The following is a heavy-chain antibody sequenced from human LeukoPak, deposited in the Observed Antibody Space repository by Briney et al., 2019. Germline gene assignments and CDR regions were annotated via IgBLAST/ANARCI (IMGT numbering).Heavy chain of an antibody. CDR3: ARADVDTAMVDY. CDR1: GGSISSGDYC. V-gene: IGHV4-30-4*08. CDR2: IYYSGST. D-gene: IGHD5-18*01. J-gene: IGHJ4*02. Sequence: PSETLSLTCTVSGGSISSGDYCWSWIRQPPGKGLEWIGYIYYSGSTYYNPSLKSRVTISVDTSKNQFSLKLSSVTAADTAVYYCARADVDTAMVDYWGQGTLVTVSS.